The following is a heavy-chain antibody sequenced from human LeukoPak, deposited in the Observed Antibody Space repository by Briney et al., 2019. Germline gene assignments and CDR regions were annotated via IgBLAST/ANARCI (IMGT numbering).Heavy chain of an antibody. CDR1: GGSISSSSYY. CDR3: ARRPKMATIWDIHFDY. CDR2: IYYSGST. V-gene: IGHV4-39*07. Sequence: SETLSLTCTVSGGSISSSSYYWGWIRQPPGKGLEWIRSIYYSGSTNYNPSLKSRVTISVDTSKNQFSLKLSSVTAADTAVYYCARRPKMATIWDIHFDYWGQGTLVTVSS. D-gene: IGHD5-24*01. J-gene: IGHJ4*02.